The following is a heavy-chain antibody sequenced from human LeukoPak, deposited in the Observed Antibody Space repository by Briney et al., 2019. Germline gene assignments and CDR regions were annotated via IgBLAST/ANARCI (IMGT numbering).Heavy chain of an antibody. CDR1: GYTFTSYD. J-gene: IGHJ6*02. D-gene: IGHD6-13*01. CDR3: ARGSWGIAAAGLSESPTVGYYYYGMDV. Sequence: ASVKVSCKASGYTFTSYDINWVRQATGQGLEWMGWMNPNSGNTGYAQKFQGRVTMTRNTSISTAYMELSSLRSEDTAVYYCARGSWGIAAAGLSESPTVGYYYYGMDVWGQGTTVTVSS. CDR2: MNPNSGNT. V-gene: IGHV1-8*01.